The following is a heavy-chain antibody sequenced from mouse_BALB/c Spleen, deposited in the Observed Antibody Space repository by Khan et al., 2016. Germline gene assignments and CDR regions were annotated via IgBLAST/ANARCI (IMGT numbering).Heavy chain of an antibody. D-gene: IGHD2-5*01. CDR1: DGSITSGY. CDR3: TRNIVPMDY. V-gene: IGHV3-8*02. Sequence: EVQLQESGPSLVKPSQTLSLTCSVTDGSITSGYWNWIRKFPGNKLEYMGYISYSGITYFNPSLKSRISITRDTSKSQFYLQLNSVTTEDTATYYCTRNIVPMDYWGQGTSVTVSS. CDR2: ISYSGIT. J-gene: IGHJ4*01.